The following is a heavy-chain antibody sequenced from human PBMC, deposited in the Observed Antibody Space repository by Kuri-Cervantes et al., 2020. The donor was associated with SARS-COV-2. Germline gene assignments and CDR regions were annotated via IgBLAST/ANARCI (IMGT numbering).Heavy chain of an antibody. V-gene: IGHV3-11*01. D-gene: IGHD3-22*01. CDR3: ARDLNYYDSSGYYIVGAFDI. Sequence: GGSLRLSCAASGFTFSDYYMSWIRQAPGKGLEWVSYISSSGSTIYYADSVKGRFTISRDNAKNSLYLQMNSLRAEDTAVYYCARDLNYYDSSGYYIVGAFDIWGKGTMVTVSS. J-gene: IGHJ3*02. CDR2: ISSSGSTI. CDR1: GFTFSDYY.